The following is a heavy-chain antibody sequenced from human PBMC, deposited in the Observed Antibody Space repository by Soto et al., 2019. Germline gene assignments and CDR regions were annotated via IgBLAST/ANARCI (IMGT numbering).Heavy chain of an antibody. CDR3: ATTNSSQKPGGHYFDY. Sequence: PSETLSLTCAVSGGSISSGGYYWSWIRQHPGKGLEWIGYIYYSGSTYYNPSLKSRVTISVDTSKNQFSLKLSSVTAADTAVYYCATTNSSQKPGGHYFDYWGQGTLVTVSS. CDR1: GGSISSGGYY. J-gene: IGHJ4*02. CDR2: IYYSGST. D-gene: IGHD6-19*01. V-gene: IGHV4-31*02.